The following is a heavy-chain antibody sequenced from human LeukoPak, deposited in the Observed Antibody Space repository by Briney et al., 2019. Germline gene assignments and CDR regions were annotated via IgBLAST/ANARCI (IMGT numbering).Heavy chain of an antibody. CDR2: ISSSSSTI. CDR3: AKEIWPTVTTPGHTHFDY. D-gene: IGHD4-17*01. J-gene: IGHJ4*02. CDR1: GFTFSSYS. V-gene: IGHV3-48*01. Sequence: GGSLRLSCAASGFTFSSYSMNWVRQAPGKGLEWVSYISSSSSTIYYADSVKGRFTISRDNSKNTLCLQMNSLRAEDTAVYYCAKEIWPTVTTPGHTHFDYWGQGTPVTVSS.